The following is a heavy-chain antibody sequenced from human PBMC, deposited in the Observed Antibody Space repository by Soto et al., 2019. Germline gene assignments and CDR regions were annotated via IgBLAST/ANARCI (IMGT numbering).Heavy chain of an antibody. CDR2: INPSGGST. D-gene: IGHD6-13*01. Sequence: QVQLVQSGAEVKKPGASVKVSCKASGYTFTSYYMHWVRQAPGQGLEWMGIINPSGGSTSYAQKFQGRVTMTRDTSTSTVYMELSSLRSEDTAVYYCAIKAAAAPAFDLWGQGTMVTVSS. CDR1: GYTFTSYY. J-gene: IGHJ3*01. CDR3: AIKAAAAPAFDL. V-gene: IGHV1-46*03.